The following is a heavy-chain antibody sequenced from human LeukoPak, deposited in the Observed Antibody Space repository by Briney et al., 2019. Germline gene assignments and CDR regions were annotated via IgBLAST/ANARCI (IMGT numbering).Heavy chain of an antibody. CDR2: IKQDGSEK. D-gene: IGHD2-21*01. CDR1: GFTFSSYW. V-gene: IGHV3-7*03. CDR3: HIYCGGDCYSGGWFDP. J-gene: IGHJ5*02. Sequence: PGGSLSLSCAASGFTFSSYWMSWVRQAPGKGLEWVANIKQDGSEKYYVDSVKGRFTISRDNAKNSLYLQMNSLRAEDTAVYYCHIYCGGDCYSGGWFDPWGQGTLVTVSS.